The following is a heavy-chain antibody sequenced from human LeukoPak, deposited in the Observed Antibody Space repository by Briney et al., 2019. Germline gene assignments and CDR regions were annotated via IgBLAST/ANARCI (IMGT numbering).Heavy chain of an antibody. CDR2: IIPILGIA. Sequence: SVKVSCKASGGTFSSYAISWVRQAPGQGLEWMGRIIPILGIANYAQKFQGRVTITAEKSTSTAYMELSSLRSEDTAVYYCARDLMTTVTTAYWGQGTLVTVSS. CDR1: GGTFSSYA. D-gene: IGHD4-17*01. CDR3: ARDLMTTVTTAY. J-gene: IGHJ4*02. V-gene: IGHV1-69*04.